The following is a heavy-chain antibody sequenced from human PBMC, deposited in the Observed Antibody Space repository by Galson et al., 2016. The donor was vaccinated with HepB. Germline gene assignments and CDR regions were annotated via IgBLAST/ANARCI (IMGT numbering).Heavy chain of an antibody. V-gene: IGHV3-48*01. CDR3: ARNPPAVASGTWG. J-gene: IGHJ4*02. CDR2: ISSSSNTI. D-gene: IGHD6-19*01. Sequence: LRLSCAASGFTFSIYNMNWVRQTPGMGLRWVSYISSSSNTIYYADSVKGRFTISRDNSKNALYLQMNSLGAEDTAVYYCARNPPAVASGTWGWGQGTLVTVSS. CDR1: GFTFSIYN.